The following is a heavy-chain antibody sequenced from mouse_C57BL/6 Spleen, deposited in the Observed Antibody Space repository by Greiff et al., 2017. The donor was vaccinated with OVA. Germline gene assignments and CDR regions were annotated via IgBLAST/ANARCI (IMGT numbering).Heavy chain of an antibody. CDR2: IYPSDSET. CDR3: ATNWDVGAWFAY. Sequence: QVQLQQPGAELVRPGSSVKLSCKASGYTFTSYWMDWVKQRPGQGLEWIGNIYPSDSETHYNQKFKDKATLTVDKSSSTAYMQLSSLTSEDSAVYYCATNWDVGAWFAYWGQGTRVTVSA. J-gene: IGHJ3*01. CDR1: GYTFTSYW. V-gene: IGHV1-61*01. D-gene: IGHD4-1*02.